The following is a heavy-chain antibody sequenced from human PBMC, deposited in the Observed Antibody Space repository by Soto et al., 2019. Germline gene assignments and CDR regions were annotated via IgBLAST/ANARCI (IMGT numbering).Heavy chain of an antibody. J-gene: IGHJ6*02. CDR1: GFTFNNYD. Sequence: LRLSCTASGFTFNNYDMHWVRQATGKGLEWLSGIGAAGDTYYPGAVNGRFTISRDNARNSLYLQMNSLSAADTAVYYCVRGVLGPGDYYYGMDVWGQGTTVTVS. D-gene: IGHD2-8*02. CDR2: IGAAGDT. V-gene: IGHV3-13*01. CDR3: VRGVLGPGDYYYGMDV.